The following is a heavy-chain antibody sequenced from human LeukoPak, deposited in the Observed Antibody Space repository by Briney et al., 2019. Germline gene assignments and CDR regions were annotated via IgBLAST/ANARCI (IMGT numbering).Heavy chain of an antibody. V-gene: IGHV4-59*01. Sequence: SETLSLTCTVSGGSISSYYWSWIRQPPGKGLEWIGYIYYSGSTNYNPSLKSRVPISVDTSKNQLSLKLSSVTAADTAVYYCAREVVGAVTTGEDYWGQGTLVTVSS. J-gene: IGHJ4*02. CDR1: GGSISSYY. CDR3: AREVVGAVTTGEDY. CDR2: IYYSGST. D-gene: IGHD4-17*01.